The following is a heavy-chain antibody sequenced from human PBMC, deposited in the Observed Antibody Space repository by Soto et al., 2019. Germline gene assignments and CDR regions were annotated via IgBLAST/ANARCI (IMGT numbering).Heavy chain of an antibody. D-gene: IGHD2-2*01. CDR1: GGSISSSSYY. CDR3: AITRYCSSTSCYLGY. Sequence: QLQLQESGPGLVKPAATLSLNCPVSGGSISSSSYYWGWIRPPPGTGLEWIGSIYYSGSTYYNPYLKSRVPIYVDTSKHQFSLNLNTVTAADTAVYYCAITRYCSSTSCYLGYWGQGNLVTVSS. CDR2: IYYSGST. J-gene: IGHJ4*02. V-gene: IGHV4-39*01.